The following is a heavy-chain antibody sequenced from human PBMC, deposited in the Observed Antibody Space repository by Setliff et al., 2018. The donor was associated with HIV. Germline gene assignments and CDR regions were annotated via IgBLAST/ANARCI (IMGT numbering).Heavy chain of an antibody. D-gene: IGHD6-13*01. Sequence: PSETLSLTCTVYGGFIKNSNYYWGWIRQPPGKGLEWIGNIHYSGSTYYNPSLKSRVTISVDTSKNQFSLKLSSVTAADRAVYYCAAASSWDPLLDYWGQGTLVTVSS. CDR2: IHYSGST. J-gene: IGHJ4*02. CDR3: AAASSWDPLLDY. CDR1: GGFIKNSNYY. V-gene: IGHV4-39*01.